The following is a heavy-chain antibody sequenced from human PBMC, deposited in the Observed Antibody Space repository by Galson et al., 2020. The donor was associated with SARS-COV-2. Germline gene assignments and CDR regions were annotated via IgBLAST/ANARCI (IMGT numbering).Heavy chain of an antibody. CDR2: INHNSGGT. D-gene: IGHD5-18*01. CDR1: GYTFTGYY. CDR3: ARDGTAMVTNGLDI. J-gene: IGHJ3*02. V-gene: IGHV1-2*02. Sequence: ASVKVSCKASGYTFTGYYMHWVRQAPGQGLEWMGWINHNSGGTNYAQKFQGRVTMTRDTSISIAYMELSRLRSDDTAVYYCARDGTAMVTNGLDIWGQGTMVTVSS.